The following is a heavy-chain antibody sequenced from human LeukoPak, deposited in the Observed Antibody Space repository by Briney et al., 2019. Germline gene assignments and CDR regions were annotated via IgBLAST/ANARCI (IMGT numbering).Heavy chain of an antibody. D-gene: IGHD3-22*01. Sequence: SGPTLVNPPPTLTLTFTFSGFSLSTTGMCVSWLRQPPGKALECLAPFDWDDDKHYSTSLKTRLTISKDTSKNQVVLTMTNMDPADTATYYCARTRGQYYYDSSGYPFDYWGQGTLVTVFS. J-gene: IGHJ4*02. CDR2: FDWDDDK. CDR1: GFSLSTTGMC. V-gene: IGHV2-70*19. CDR3: ARTRGQYYYDSSGYPFDY.